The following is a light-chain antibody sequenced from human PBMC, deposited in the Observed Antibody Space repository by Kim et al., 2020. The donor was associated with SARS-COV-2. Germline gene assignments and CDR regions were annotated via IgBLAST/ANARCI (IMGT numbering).Light chain of an antibody. J-gene: IGLJ2*01. CDR3: NSRDSSGNHLV. V-gene: IGLV3-19*01. CDR2: GKN. CDR1: SLRRYY. Sequence: LGQTSRITCQGDSLRRYYASWYQQKPGQAPVLGIYGKNNRPSGIPDRFSGSSSGNTASLTITGAQAEDEADYYCNSRDSSGNHLVFGGGTQLTVL.